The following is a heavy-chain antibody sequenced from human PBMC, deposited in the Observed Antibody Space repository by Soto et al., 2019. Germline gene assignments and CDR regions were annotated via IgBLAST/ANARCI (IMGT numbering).Heavy chain of an antibody. CDR1: GFTFSSYW. CDR3: ARDNCSGGSCYSRYYYYMDV. D-gene: IGHD2-15*01. V-gene: IGHV3-7*01. J-gene: IGHJ6*03. Sequence: EVQLVESGGGLVQPGGSLRLSCAVSGFTFSSYWMSWVRQAPGKGLEWVANIKQDGSEKYYVDSVKGRFTISRDNAKNSLYLQMNSLRAEDTAVYYCARDNCSGGSCYSRYYYYMDVWGKGTTVTVSS. CDR2: IKQDGSEK.